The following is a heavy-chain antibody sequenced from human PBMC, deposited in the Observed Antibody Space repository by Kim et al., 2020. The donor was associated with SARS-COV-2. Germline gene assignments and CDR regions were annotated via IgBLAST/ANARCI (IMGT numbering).Heavy chain of an antibody. V-gene: IGHV3-74*01. J-gene: IGHJ6*02. Sequence: GGSLRLSCAASGFTFSSYWMHWVRQAPGKGLVWVSRINSDGSSTSYADSVKGRFTISRDNAKNTLYLQMNSLRAEDTAVYYCSLIAYYYGMDVWGQGTTVTVSS. D-gene: IGHD2-21*01. CDR1: GFTFSSYW. CDR3: SLIAYYYGMDV. CDR2: INSDGSST.